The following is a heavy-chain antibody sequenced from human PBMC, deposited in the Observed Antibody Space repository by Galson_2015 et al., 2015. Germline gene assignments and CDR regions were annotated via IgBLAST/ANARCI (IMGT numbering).Heavy chain of an antibody. Sequence: SLRLSCAASGFTFSSYAMSWVRQAPGKGLEWVSAISGSGGSTYYADSVKGRFTISRDNSKNTLYLQMNSLRAEDTAVYYCAKDRSGYSYGYYFGYWGQGTLVTVSS. CDR2: ISGSGGST. CDR1: GFTFSSYA. V-gene: IGHV3-23*01. D-gene: IGHD5-18*01. J-gene: IGHJ4*02. CDR3: AKDRSGYSYGYYFGY.